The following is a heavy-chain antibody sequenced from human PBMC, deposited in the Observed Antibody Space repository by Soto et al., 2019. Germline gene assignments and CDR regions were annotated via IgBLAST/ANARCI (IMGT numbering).Heavy chain of an antibody. J-gene: IGHJ4*02. V-gene: IGHV3-23*01. Sequence: GGSLRLSCVAPGFTFSNYAMTWVRQAPGKGLEWVSSISPSAGSTYYADFLKGRFTISRDNSKKTVYLQITGLRAEDTAVYYCAKDRGSGYIRIDYWGQGTLVTVSS. CDR2: ISPSAGST. CDR3: AKDRGSGYIRIDY. CDR1: GFTFSNYA. D-gene: IGHD3-22*01.